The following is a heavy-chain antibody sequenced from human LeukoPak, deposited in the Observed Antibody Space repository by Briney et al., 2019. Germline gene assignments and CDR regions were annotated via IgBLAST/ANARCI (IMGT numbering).Heavy chain of an antibody. CDR3: ARGGLYYYDSSGYPDY. V-gene: IGHV3-74*01. CDR2: INSDGSST. D-gene: IGHD3-22*01. CDR1: GFTSSSYW. J-gene: IGHJ4*02. Sequence: GRSLRLSCAASGFTSSSYWMHWVRQAPGKGLVWVSRINSDGSSTSYADSVKGRFTISRDNAKNTLYLQMNSLRAEDTAVYYCARGGLYYYDSSGYPDYWGQGTLVTVSS.